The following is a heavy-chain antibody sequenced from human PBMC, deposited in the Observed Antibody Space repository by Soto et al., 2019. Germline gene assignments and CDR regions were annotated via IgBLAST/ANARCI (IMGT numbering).Heavy chain of an antibody. D-gene: IGHD2-2*02. V-gene: IGHV1-2*04. Sequence: ASVKVSCTASGYTFTGYYIHWVRQAPGQGLEWMGWINPNSGGTNYAHKFQGWVTMTRDTSISTAYMELSRLRSDDTAVYYCARGGGDIVVVPAAIRGPGNYYYGMDVWGRGTTVTVSS. J-gene: IGHJ6*02. CDR2: INPNSGGT. CDR1: GYTFTGYY. CDR3: ARGGGDIVVVPAAIRGPGNYYYGMDV.